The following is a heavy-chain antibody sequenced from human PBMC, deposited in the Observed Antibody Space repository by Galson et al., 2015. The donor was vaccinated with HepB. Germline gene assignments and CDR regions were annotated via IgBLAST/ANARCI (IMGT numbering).Heavy chain of an antibody. CDR3: ANNPGGGDHFDY. CDR2: ISGSGGST. J-gene: IGHJ4*02. V-gene: IGHV3-23*01. Sequence: SLRLSCAASGFTFSSYAMSWVRQAPGKGLEWVSAISGSGGSTYYADSVKGRFTISRDNSKNTLYLQMNSLRAEDTAVYYCANNPGGGDHFDYWGQGTLVTVSS. D-gene: IGHD2-21*02. CDR1: GFTFSSYA.